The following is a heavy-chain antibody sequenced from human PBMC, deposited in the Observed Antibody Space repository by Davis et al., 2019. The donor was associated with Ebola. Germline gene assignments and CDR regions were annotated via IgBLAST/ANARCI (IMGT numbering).Heavy chain of an antibody. D-gene: IGHD3-22*01. CDR1: GFTFSSYW. Sequence: HTGGSLRLSCAASGFTFSSYWMHWVRQAPGKGLVWVSRINSDGSSTSYADSVKGRFTISRDNAKNTLYLQMNSLRAEDTAVYYCTTESDSSGYYYVFDAFDIWGQGTLVTVSS. CDR3: TTESDSSGYYYVFDAFDI. J-gene: IGHJ4*02. V-gene: IGHV3-74*01. CDR2: INSDGSST.